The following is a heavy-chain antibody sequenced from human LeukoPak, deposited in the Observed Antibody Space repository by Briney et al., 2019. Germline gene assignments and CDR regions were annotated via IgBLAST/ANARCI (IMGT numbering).Heavy chain of an antibody. CDR2: IYPGDSDT. CDR1: GYSFTSYW. D-gene: IGHD3-22*01. V-gene: IGHV5-51*01. Sequence: GSSLKISCKGSGYSFTSYWIGWVRQMPRKGLEWMGIIYPGDSDTSYSPSFHGQVTISADTSISTAYLLWSSMKASNTALYCCARLGYYYDSSGYYHFDYWDQGTLVTVSA. CDR3: ARLGYYYDSSGYYHFDY. J-gene: IGHJ4*02.